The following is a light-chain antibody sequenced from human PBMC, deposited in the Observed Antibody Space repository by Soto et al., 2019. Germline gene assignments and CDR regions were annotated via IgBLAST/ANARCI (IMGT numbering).Light chain of an antibody. CDR2: GAS. J-gene: IGKJ3*01. CDR3: QKYNNWIT. CDR1: QSVSSN. V-gene: IGKV3D-15*01. Sequence: EIVMTQSQATLSVSPGERATLSCRASQSVSSNLAWYQQKPGQAPRLLIYGASTMATGIPARFSGSRSGTEFTLNISSLHSEDFAVYYCQKYNNWITFGPATKVDIK.